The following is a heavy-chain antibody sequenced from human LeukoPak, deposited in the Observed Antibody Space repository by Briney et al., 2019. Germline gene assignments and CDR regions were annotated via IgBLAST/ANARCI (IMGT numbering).Heavy chain of an antibody. CDR1: GFTFSTYS. D-gene: IGHD2-2*01. J-gene: IGHJ4*02. V-gene: IGHV3-48*04. Sequence: GGSLRLSCAASGFTFSTYSMNWVRKAPGKGLEWLSYISSSSSTIYYANSVKGRFTISRDNAENSLSLQMNSLRAEDTAVYYCARDYPIVVVPAATHPADYWGQGTLVTVSS. CDR2: ISSSSSTI. CDR3: ARDYPIVVVPAATHPADY.